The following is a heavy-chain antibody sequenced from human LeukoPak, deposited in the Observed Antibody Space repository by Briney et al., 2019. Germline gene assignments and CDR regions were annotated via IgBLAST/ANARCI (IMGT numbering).Heavy chain of an antibody. Sequence: GGSLRLSCAASGFTFTSYAMTWVRQAPGKGLEWVSGISNSGGSTYYADSVKGRFTISRDNSKSTLYLQLSSLRAEDTAVCYCANTVVRGSYNMDVWGQGTTVTVSS. V-gene: IGHV3-23*01. J-gene: IGHJ6*02. CDR1: GFTFTSYA. CDR3: ANTVVRGSYNMDV. D-gene: IGHD3-10*01. CDR2: ISNSGGST.